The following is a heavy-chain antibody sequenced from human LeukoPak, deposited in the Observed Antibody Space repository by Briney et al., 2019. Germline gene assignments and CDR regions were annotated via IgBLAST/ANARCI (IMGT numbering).Heavy chain of an antibody. V-gene: IGHV3-30*02. CDR3: AKGLPSIVVVTAGYFQH. D-gene: IGHD2-21*02. CDR2: IRYDGSNK. Sequence: GGSLRLSCAASGFTLSTYGIHWVRQAPGKGLEWVAFIRYDGSNKYYADSVKGRFTISKDNSKNTLYLQMNSLRAEDTAVYYCAKGLPSIVVVTAGYFQHWGQGTLVTVSS. CDR1: GFTLSTYG. J-gene: IGHJ1*01.